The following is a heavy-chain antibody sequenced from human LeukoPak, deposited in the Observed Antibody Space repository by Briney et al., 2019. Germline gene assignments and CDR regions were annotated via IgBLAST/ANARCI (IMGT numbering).Heavy chain of an antibody. CDR3: ARGILYGDYDAVDY. Sequence: GGSLRLSCAASGFTFSSYSMNWVRQAPGKGLEWVSSISSSTSYIYCADSVKGRFTISRDNAKHSLYLQMNSLRAADTAVYYCARGILYGDYDAVDYWGQGTLVTVSS. CDR1: GFTFSSYS. V-gene: IGHV3-21*01. J-gene: IGHJ4*02. CDR2: ISSSTSYI. D-gene: IGHD4-17*01.